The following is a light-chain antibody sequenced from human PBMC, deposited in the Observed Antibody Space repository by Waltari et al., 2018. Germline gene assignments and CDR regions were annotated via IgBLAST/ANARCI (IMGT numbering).Light chain of an antibody. Sequence: DIQMSQSPSTLSASVGDGVTITCRASQSIGSWVAWYQQKPGKAPKLLIYKASSLEGGVPSRFSGRGSGTDFTFTISSLQPDDFAVYFCQQYTTFPTFGPGTKVDI. CDR1: QSIGSW. CDR2: KAS. CDR3: QQYTTFPT. J-gene: IGKJ3*01. V-gene: IGKV1-5*03.